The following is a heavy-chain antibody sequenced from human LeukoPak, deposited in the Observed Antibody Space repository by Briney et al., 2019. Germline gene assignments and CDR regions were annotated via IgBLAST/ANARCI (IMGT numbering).Heavy chain of an antibody. CDR2: VSGSGDST. V-gene: IGHV3-23*01. CDR3: AKGPVTTRY. J-gene: IGHJ4*02. CDR1: GFTFSSYA. D-gene: IGHD4-11*01. Sequence: GGSLRLSCAASGFTFSSYAMSWVRQAPGKGLEWVSAVSGSGDSTYYADSVKGRFSISRDNSKNTLYMQMNSLRAEDTAVYYCAKGPVTTRYWGQGTLVTVSS.